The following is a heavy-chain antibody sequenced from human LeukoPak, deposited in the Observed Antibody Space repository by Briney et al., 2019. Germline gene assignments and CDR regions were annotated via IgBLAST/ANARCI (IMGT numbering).Heavy chain of an antibody. Sequence: GGSLRLSCAASGFTFSSYWMSWVRQAPGKGLEWVANIKQDGSEKYYVDSVKSRFTISRDNAKNSLYLQMNSLRAEDTAVYYCARDGGRGVFDYWGQGTLVTVSS. CDR3: ARDGGRGVFDY. CDR1: GFTFSSYW. J-gene: IGHJ4*02. V-gene: IGHV3-7*01. D-gene: IGHD1-26*01. CDR2: IKQDGSEK.